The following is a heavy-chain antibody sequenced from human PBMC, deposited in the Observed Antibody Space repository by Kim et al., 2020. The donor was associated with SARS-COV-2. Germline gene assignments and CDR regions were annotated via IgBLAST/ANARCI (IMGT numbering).Heavy chain of an antibody. Sequence: SLKSRVTISVDTSKNQFSLKLSSVTAADTAVYYCARGYYDSSGYYYFDDYWGQGTLVTVSS. V-gene: IGHV4-34*01. J-gene: IGHJ4*02. D-gene: IGHD3-22*01. CDR3: ARGYYDSSGYYYFDDY.